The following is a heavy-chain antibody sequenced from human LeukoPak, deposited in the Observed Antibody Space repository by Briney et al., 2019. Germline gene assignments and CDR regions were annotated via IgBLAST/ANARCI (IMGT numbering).Heavy chain of an antibody. J-gene: IGHJ4*01. CDR1: GFTFSDYY. Sequence: KPGGSLRLSCAASGFTFSDYYMSWIRQAPGKGLEWVSYISSSGTTIYYAGSVKGRFTISRDNAKNLVYLQMDSLRGEDTAVYYCARGGDQLVWVHWGHGTLVTVSS. CDR2: ISSSGTTI. CDR3: ARGGDQLVWVH. V-gene: IGHV3-11*01. D-gene: IGHD3-16*01.